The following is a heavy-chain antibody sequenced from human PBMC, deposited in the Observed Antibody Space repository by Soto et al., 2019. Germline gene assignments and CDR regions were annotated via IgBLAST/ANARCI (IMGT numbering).Heavy chain of an antibody. CDR2: IRGSGTI. CDR1: GFTFSTYS. D-gene: IGHD3-10*01. CDR3: AREAASGSYLVY. V-gene: IGHV3-48*02. J-gene: IGHJ4*02. Sequence: EEQLVESGGGLVQPGGSLRLSCAASGFTFSTYSMNWVRQAPGKGLEWVAYIRGSGTIYYADSVKGRFTVSRDNAKNSLHLQMNSLRDEDGAVYYCAREAASGSYLVYWGQGALVTVSS.